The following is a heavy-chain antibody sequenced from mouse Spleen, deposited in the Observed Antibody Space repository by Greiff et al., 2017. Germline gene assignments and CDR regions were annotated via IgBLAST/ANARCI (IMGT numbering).Heavy chain of an antibody. CDR2: ISSGGSYT. Sequence: DVQLVESGGDLVKPGGSLKLSCAASGFTFSSYGMSWVRQTPDKRLEWVATISSGGSYTYYPDSVKGRFTISRDNAKNTLYLQMSSLKSEDTAMYYCARHLITTVVAGDYWGQGTTLTVSS. J-gene: IGHJ2*01. V-gene: IGHV5-6*01. CDR3: ARHLITTVVAGDY. CDR1: GFTFSSYG. D-gene: IGHD1-1*01.